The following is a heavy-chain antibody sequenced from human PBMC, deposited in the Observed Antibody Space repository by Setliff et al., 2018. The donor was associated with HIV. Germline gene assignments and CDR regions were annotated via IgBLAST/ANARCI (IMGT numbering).Heavy chain of an antibody. CDR1: GYTLTNYH. Sequence: ASVKVSCKAAGYTLTNYHMHWVRQAPGQGLEWMGVINPSGGITTSAQKFLGRVTLTKDTSTSTVYMEVSNLKSEDTAVYYCASAPLTTVTTGPRYYLDSWGQGTLVTVSS. CDR2: INPSGGIT. CDR3: ASAPLTTVTTGPRYYLDS. J-gene: IGHJ4*02. D-gene: IGHD4-17*01. V-gene: IGHV1-46*01.